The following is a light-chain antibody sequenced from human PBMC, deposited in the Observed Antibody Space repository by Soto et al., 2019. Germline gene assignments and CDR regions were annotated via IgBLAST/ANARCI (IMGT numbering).Light chain of an antibody. CDR1: SSDVGSYNF. CDR2: EVS. J-gene: IGLJ1*01. CDR3: SSYAGSNNYV. Sequence: QSVLTQPPSASGSPGQSVTISCTGTSSDVGSYNFVSWYQQYPGKAPQLMIYEVSKRPSGVPDRFSASKSGNTASLTVSGLQAADEADYYCSSYAGSNNYVFGTGTKLTVL. V-gene: IGLV2-8*01.